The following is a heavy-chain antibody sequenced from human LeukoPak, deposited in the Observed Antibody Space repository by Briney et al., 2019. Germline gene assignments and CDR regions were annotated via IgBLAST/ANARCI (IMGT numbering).Heavy chain of an antibody. CDR3: ARDGDIVLMVYARREYGMDV. Sequence: PGGSLRLSCAASGFTFSDYYMSWIRQAPGKGLEWVSYISSSGSTIYYADSVKGRFTISRDNAKNSLYLQMNSLRAEDTAVYYCARDGDIVLMVYARREYGMDVWGQRTTVTVSS. D-gene: IGHD2-8*01. J-gene: IGHJ6*02. CDR2: ISSSGSTI. CDR1: GFTFSDYY. V-gene: IGHV3-11*01.